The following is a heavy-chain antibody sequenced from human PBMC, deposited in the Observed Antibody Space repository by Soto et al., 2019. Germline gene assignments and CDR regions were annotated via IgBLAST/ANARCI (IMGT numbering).Heavy chain of an antibody. J-gene: IGHJ4*02. CDR1: GFTFSSYA. CDR2: ISSNGGST. Sequence: GGSLRLSCAASGFTFSSYAMHWVRQAPGKGLEYVSAISSNGGSTYYANSVKGRFTISRDNSKNTLYLQMGSLRAEDMAVYYCARGYDILTGYYPGLDYWGQGTLVTVSS. D-gene: IGHD3-9*01. V-gene: IGHV3-64*01. CDR3: ARGYDILTGYYPGLDY.